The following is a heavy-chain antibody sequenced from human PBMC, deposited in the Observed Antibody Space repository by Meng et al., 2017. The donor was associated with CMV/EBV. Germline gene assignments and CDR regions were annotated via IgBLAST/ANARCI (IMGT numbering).Heavy chain of an antibody. CDR1: GGSISSSSYY. D-gene: IGHD2-2*01. V-gene: IGHV4-39*07. CDR2: IYYSGST. J-gene: IGHJ4*02. Sequence: GSLRLSCTVSGGSISSSSYYWGWIRQPPGRGLEWIGSIYYSGSTYYNPSLKSRVTISVDTSKNQFSLKLSSVTAADTAVYYCARDLGHCSSTSCSDYWGQGTLVTVSS. CDR3: ARDLGHCSSTSCSDY.